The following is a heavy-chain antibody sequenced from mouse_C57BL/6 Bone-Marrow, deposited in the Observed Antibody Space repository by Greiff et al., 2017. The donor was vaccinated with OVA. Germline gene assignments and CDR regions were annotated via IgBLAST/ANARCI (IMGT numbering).Heavy chain of an antibody. J-gene: IGHJ4*01. CDR2: IWSDGST. CDR1: GFSLTSYG. V-gene: IGHV2-6-1*01. D-gene: IGHD2-3*01. CDR3: ARHPHSYDGYYVGAMDY. Sequence: QVQLKESGPGLVAPSQSLSITCTVSGFSLTSYGVHWVRQPPGKGLEWLVVIWSDGSTTYNSAPKSRLSISKDNSKSQVFLKMNSLQTDDTAMYYCARHPHSYDGYYVGAMDYWGQGTSVTVSS.